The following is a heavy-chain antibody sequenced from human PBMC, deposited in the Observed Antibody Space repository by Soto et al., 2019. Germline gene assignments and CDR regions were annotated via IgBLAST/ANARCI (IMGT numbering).Heavy chain of an antibody. Sequence: VESLRLSCSASGFAFGSYAMNWVRQSPGKGLEWVSSIDSRSIYIYYADSMKGRFTISRDNAENSLYLQMNSLRVEDTAVYYCAREGLKSYYYYGMDVWGQGTTVTVSS. CDR2: IDSRSIYI. CDR1: GFAFGSYA. V-gene: IGHV3-21*01. J-gene: IGHJ6*02. CDR3: AREGLKSYYYYGMDV.